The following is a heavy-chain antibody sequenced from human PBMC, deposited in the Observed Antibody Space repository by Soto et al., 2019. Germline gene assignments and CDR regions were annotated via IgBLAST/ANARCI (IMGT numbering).Heavy chain of an antibody. CDR3: AREGSSGWYRLDY. V-gene: IGHV3-33*01. J-gene: IGHJ4*02. D-gene: IGHD6-19*01. Sequence: QVQLVESEGGVVQPGRSLRLSCAASGFTFSSYGMHWVRQAPGKGLEWVAVIWYDGSNKYYADSVKGRFTISRDNSKNTLYLQMNSLRAEDTAVYYCAREGSSGWYRLDYWGQGTLVTVSS. CDR1: GFTFSSYG. CDR2: IWYDGSNK.